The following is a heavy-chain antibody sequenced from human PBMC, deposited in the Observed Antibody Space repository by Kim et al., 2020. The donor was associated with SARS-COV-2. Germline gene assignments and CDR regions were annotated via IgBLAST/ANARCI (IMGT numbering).Heavy chain of an antibody. CDR2: FDPERGET. CDR3: ATWSSTVTNHDAFDI. J-gene: IGHJ3*02. CDR1: GYTLIELS. D-gene: IGHD4-17*01. V-gene: IGHV1-24*01. Sequence: ASVKVSCKVSGYTLIELSMHWVRQAPGKGLEWMGGFDPERGETIYAQKFQGRVTMAEDTSTDTAYMELSGLTSEDTAVYYCATWSSTVTNHDAFDIWGQRTMVTVSS.